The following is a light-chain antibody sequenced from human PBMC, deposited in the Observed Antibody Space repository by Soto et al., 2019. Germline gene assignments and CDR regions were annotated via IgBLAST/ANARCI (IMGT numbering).Light chain of an antibody. CDR1: QSVSRW. V-gene: IGKV1-5*01. CDR2: EAS. Sequence: DIQMTQSPSTLSASVGDRVTITCRASQSVSRWLAWYQQKPGKAPRLLIYEASKLESGVPSRFSGSGSGAEFTLTINGLQPDDFATYYCQQFSAFGQGTRLEIK. CDR3: QQFSA. J-gene: IGKJ2*01.